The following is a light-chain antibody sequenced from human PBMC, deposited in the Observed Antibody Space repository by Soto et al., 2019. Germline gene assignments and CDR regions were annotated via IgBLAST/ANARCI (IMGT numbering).Light chain of an antibody. Sequence: EIVLTQSPGTLSLSPGERATLSCRASQSVSSNYLAWYQQKPGQAPRLLIYGASNRATGIPTRFSGSGSGTDFTLTISRLEPEDFAVYYCQQYGNVPLTFGGGTKVDI. CDR2: GAS. J-gene: IGKJ4*01. CDR3: QQYGNVPLT. V-gene: IGKV3-20*01. CDR1: QSVSSNY.